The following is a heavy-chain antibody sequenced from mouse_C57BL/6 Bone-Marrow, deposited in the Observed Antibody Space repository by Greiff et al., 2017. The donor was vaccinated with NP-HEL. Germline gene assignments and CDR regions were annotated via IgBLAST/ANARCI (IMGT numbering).Heavy chain of an antibody. CDR3: ARRIYYGYDGFAY. D-gene: IGHD2-2*01. CDR2: IYPGSGNT. Sequence: QVQLQQSGAELVRPGASVKLSCKASGYTFTDYYINWVKQRPGQGLEWIARIYPGSGNTYYNEKFKGKATLTAEKSSSTAYMQLSSLTSEDSAVYVCARRIYYGYDGFAYWGQGTLVTVSA. V-gene: IGHV1-76*01. J-gene: IGHJ3*01. CDR1: GYTFTDYY.